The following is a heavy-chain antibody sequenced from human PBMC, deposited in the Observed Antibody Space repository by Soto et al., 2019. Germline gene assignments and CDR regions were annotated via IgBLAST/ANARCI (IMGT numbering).Heavy chain of an antibody. CDR2: IRSKANSYAT. Sequence: GGSLRLSCAASGFTFSGSAMHWVRQASGKGLEWVGRIRSKANSYATAYAASVKGRLHISRDDSKNTAYLQLNSLKTEDTAVYYCSTIVGALSYWGQGTLVTVSS. V-gene: IGHV3-73*01. D-gene: IGHD1-26*01. J-gene: IGHJ4*02. CDR3: STIVGALSY. CDR1: GFTFSGSA.